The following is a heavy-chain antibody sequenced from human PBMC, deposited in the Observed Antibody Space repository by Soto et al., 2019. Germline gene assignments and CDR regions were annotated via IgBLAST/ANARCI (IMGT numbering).Heavy chain of an antibody. CDR3: ARIGSWALNFDY. CDR2: IWNDGSNK. CDR1: GFTFSSYH. V-gene: IGHV3-33*01. J-gene: IGHJ4*02. D-gene: IGHD6-13*01. Sequence: PGGSLRLSCAASGFTFSSYHMHWVRQAPGKGLEWVAVIWNDGSNKYNADSVKGRFTISRDNSKNTLYLQMNSLRVEDTAVYYCARIGSWALNFDYWGQGTLVTVSS.